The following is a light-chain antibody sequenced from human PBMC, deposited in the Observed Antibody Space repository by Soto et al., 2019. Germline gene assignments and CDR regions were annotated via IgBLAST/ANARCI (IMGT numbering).Light chain of an antibody. Sequence: VLTQSPARLYLSPGERATLSCRAGQSVSDYLAWYQQQPGQPPRLLFFDASNRATGVPDRFSDGGSGTDFTLIISSLEPEDFAVYYCQQRVNWPPTFGGGTTVEI. J-gene: IGKJ4*01. V-gene: IGKV3-11*01. CDR1: QSVSDY. CDR3: QQRVNWPPT. CDR2: DAS.